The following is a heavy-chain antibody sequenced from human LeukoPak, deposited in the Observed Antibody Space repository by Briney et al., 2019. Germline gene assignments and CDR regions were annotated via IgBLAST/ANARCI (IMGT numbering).Heavy chain of an antibody. D-gene: IGHD3-22*01. CDR3: ARVIPDYYDSSGYPLFFDY. Sequence: GASAKVSCKASGYTSSNYGISWVRHAPGQGLEWLGWISAYNGNTHYAQKLEGRVTLTTDTSTSTAYMEVRSLRSDDTAVYFCARVIPDYYDSSGYPLFFDYWGQGTLVTVSS. CDR1: GYTSSNYG. J-gene: IGHJ4*02. V-gene: IGHV1-18*01. CDR2: ISAYNGNT.